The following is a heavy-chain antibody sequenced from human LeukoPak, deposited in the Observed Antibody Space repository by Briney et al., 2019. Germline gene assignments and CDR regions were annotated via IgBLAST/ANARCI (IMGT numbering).Heavy chain of an antibody. CDR3: ARSASVGGTDAFDI. CDR2: ISYSGAT. V-gene: IGHV4-39*01. Sequence: PSETLSLTCTVSGRSISSTNLYWGRLPPAPGKGLDWLGSISYSGATYYNASNKSRLTGSADTSKQEFSLKLSSVTAADTAVYYCARSASVGGTDAFDIWGQGTVVTVSS. CDR1: GRSISSTNLY. D-gene: IGHD4-23*01. J-gene: IGHJ3*02.